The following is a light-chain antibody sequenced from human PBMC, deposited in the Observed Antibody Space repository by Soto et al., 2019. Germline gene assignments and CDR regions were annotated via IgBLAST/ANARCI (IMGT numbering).Light chain of an antibody. CDR3: MQALHTPWT. CDR1: RSLLHSNGYNY. J-gene: IGKJ1*01. V-gene: IGKV2-28*01. CDR2: LGS. Sequence: DIVITHSPLSRPFTPGEPSSISCRSSRSLLHSNGYNYLDWYLQKPGQSPQLLIYLGSNRSSGVPDRFSGSGSGTDFTLRISRVEAEDVGVYYCMQALHTPWTFGQGTKVDIK.